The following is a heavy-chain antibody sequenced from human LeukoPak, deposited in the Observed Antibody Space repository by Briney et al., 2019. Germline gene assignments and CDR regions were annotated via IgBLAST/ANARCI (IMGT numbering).Heavy chain of an antibody. V-gene: IGHV4-61*01. CDR1: GGSVRTTIYY. J-gene: IGHJ6*02. CDR2: ITGSIYFSGST. D-gene: IGHD3-10*01. CDR3: ARDSRDYGSGSYWDV. Sequence: PSETLSLTCTVSGGSVRTTIYYWTWIRQPPGEVLEWVWYITGSIYFSGSTKYDSSLESRVTMSVDTSKNQFSLTLSSVTAADTAVYYCARDSRDYGSGSYWDVWGQGTTVTVSS.